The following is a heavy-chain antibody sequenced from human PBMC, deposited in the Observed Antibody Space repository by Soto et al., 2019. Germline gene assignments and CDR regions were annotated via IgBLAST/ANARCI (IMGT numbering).Heavy chain of an antibody. Sequence: LRLSCAASGFTFSSYGMHWVRQAPGKGLEWVAVIWYDGSNKYYADSVKGRFTISRDNSKNTLYLQMNSLRAEDTAVYYCAREGYYDFWSGYRNVYYYGMDVWGQGTTVTVSS. D-gene: IGHD3-3*01. V-gene: IGHV3-33*01. CDR1: GFTFSSYG. CDR2: IWYDGSNK. CDR3: AREGYYDFWSGYRNVYYYGMDV. J-gene: IGHJ6*02.